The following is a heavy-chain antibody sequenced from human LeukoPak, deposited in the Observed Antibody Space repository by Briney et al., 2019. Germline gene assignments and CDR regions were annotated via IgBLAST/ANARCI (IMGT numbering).Heavy chain of an antibody. CDR3: ARAVNYDILTGYYTDY. CDR2: ISSSSSYI. V-gene: IGHV3-21*01. J-gene: IGHJ4*02. D-gene: IGHD3-9*01. CDR1: GFTFSSYS. Sequence: GGSLRLSCAASGFTFSSYSMNWVRQAPGKGLEWVSSISSSSSYIHYADSVKGRFTISRDNAKNSLYLQMNSLRAEDTAVYYCARAVNYDILTGYYTDYWGQGTLVTVSS.